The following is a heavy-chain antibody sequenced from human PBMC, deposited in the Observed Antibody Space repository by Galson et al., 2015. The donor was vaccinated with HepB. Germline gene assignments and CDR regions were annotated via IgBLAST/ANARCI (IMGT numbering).Heavy chain of an antibody. CDR2: INPSGGST. CDR1: GYTLTTYY. D-gene: IGHD5-24*01. V-gene: IGHV1-46*01. Sequence: SVKVSCKASGYTLTTYYIHWVRQAPGQGLEWMGMINPSGGSTTYAQKFPGRVTMTRDTSTSTVYMELSSLRSEDTAVYFCARDLIGYINFWGQGTLVTVSS. J-gene: IGHJ4*02. CDR3: ARDLIGYINF.